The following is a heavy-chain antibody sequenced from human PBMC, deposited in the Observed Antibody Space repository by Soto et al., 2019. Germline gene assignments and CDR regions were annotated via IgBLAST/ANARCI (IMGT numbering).Heavy chain of an antibody. CDR3: ARHLGGIAVYYYSYMDV. J-gene: IGHJ6*03. D-gene: IGHD6-19*01. V-gene: IGHV4-39*01. CDR2: IYYSGST. Sequence: PSETLSLTCTVSGGSISSSSYYWGWIRQPPGKGLEWIGSIYYSGSTYYNPSLKSRVTISVDTSKNQFSLKLSSVTAADTAVYYCARHLGGIAVYYYSYMDVWGKGTTVTVSS. CDR1: GGSISSSSYY.